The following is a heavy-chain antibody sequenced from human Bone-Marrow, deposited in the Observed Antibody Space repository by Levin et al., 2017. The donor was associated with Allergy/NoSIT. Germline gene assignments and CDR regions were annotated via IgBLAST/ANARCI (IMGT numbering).Heavy chain of an antibody. Sequence: GASVKVSCKASGYTFTSYGISWVRQAPGQGLEWMGWISAYNGNTNYAQKLQGRVTMTTDTSTSTAYMELRSLRSDDTAVYYCARSQDWLDPSVGGAFDIWGQGTMVTVSS. J-gene: IGHJ3*02. CDR3: ARSQDWLDPSVGGAFDI. D-gene: IGHD6-19*01. V-gene: IGHV1-18*01. CDR1: GYTFTSYG. CDR2: ISAYNGNT.